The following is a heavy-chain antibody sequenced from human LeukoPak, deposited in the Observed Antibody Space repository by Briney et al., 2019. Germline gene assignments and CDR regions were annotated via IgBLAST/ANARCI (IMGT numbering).Heavy chain of an antibody. Sequence: PGGSLRLSCAASGFTFSNYWVNWVRQAPGKGLEWVANIKQDGSEKNYVDSVKGRFTISRDNAKNSLYLQMNSLRAEDTAVYYCASPADSTGSSTDYWAQGTLVTVSS. CDR3: ASPADSTGSSTDY. CDR1: GFTFSNYW. D-gene: IGHD3-22*01. V-gene: IGHV3-7*02. CDR2: IKQDGSEK. J-gene: IGHJ4*02.